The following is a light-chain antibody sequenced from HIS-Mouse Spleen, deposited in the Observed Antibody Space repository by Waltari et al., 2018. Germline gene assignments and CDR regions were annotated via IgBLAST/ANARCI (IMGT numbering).Light chain of an antibody. CDR1: SSDVGGYNY. CDR2: EVS. J-gene: IGLJ3*02. V-gene: IGLV2-8*01. CDR3: SSYAGSNQRV. Sequence: QSALTQPPSASGSPGQSVTISCTGTSSDVGGYNYVSWYQQHPGKAPKLMIYEVSKRPSGVPDRFPGSKSGNTASLTVSGLQAEDEADYYCSSYAGSNQRVFGGGTKLTVL.